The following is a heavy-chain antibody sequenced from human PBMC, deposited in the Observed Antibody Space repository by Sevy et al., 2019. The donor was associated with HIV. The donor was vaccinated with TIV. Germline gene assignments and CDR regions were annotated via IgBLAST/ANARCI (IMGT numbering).Heavy chain of an antibody. D-gene: IGHD1-26*01. J-gene: IGHJ5*02. CDR3: ARDRSGSYHVSDNWFDP. CDR2: IKEDGSVK. CDR1: GFTFSSYW. V-gene: IGHV3-7*01. Sequence: GGSLRLSCEASGFTFSSYWMSWVRQAPGKGLEWVANIKEDGSVKYYVESVKGRVTISRDNAKNTLYLQMNSLRAEDTAVYYCARDRSGSYHVSDNWFDPWGQGTLVTVSS.